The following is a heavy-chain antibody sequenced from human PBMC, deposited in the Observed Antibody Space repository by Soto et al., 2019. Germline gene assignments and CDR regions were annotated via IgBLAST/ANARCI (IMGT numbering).Heavy chain of an antibody. Sequence: GGSLRLSCAASGFTFSSYSMNWVRQAPGKGLEWVSSISSSSSYIYYADSVKGRFTISSDNAKSSLYLQMNSLRAEDTAVYYCARVGAIGSYYFDYWGQGTLVTVSS. J-gene: IGHJ4*02. CDR3: ARVGAIGSYYFDY. V-gene: IGHV3-21*01. D-gene: IGHD1-26*01. CDR2: ISSSSSYI. CDR1: GFTFSSYS.